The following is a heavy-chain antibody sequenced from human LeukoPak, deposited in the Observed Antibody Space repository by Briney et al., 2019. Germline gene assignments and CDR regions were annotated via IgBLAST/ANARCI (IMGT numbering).Heavy chain of an antibody. CDR1: GGTFSSYA. CDR2: IIPIFGTA. V-gene: IGHV1-69*13. Sequence: GASVKVSCTASGGTFSSYAISWVRQAPGQGLEWMGGIIPIFGTANYAQKFQGRVTITADESTSTAYMELSSLRSEDTAVYYCARARSGNHKLSFDYWGQGTLVPVSS. J-gene: IGHJ4*02. D-gene: IGHD3-3*01. CDR3: ARARSGNHKLSFDY.